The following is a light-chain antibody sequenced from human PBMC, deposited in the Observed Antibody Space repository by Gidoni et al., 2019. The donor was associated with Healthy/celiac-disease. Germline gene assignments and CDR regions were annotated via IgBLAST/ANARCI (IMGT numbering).Light chain of an antibody. J-gene: IGKJ1*01. V-gene: IGKV1-5*03. Sequence: DIQMTQSPSTLSASVGDRVTITCRASQSISSWLGWYQQKPGKAPKLLIYKASFLESGVPSRFSGSGSGTEFTLTISSLQPDDFATYYCQQSGAFGQGTKVEIK. CDR1: QSISSW. CDR2: KAS. CDR3: QQSGA.